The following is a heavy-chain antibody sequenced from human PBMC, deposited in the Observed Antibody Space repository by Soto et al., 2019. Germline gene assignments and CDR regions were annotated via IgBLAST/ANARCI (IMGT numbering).Heavy chain of an antibody. J-gene: IGHJ4*02. D-gene: IGHD3-9*01. V-gene: IGHV3-48*01. CDR1: GFTISSYS. CDR2: ISSSSSVI. Sequence: EVQLGESGGGLVQPGGSLRLSCEASGFTISSYSMSWVRQAPGKGLEWISYISSSSSVIYYADSVKGRFTISRDNAKNSLFLHMNSLRAEDTAVYYCARGLLLRYSDYWGQGTLVTVSS. CDR3: ARGLLLRYSDY.